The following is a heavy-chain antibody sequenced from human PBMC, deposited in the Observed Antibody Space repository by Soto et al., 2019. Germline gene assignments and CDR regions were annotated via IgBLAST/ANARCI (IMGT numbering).Heavy chain of an antibody. Sequence: ETLSLTCTVTGGSISSYYWSWIRQSPGKGLEWIGYIFYSGSTKYNPSLKGRVTISVDTSRTRFSLNLSSVTAADTAVYYCARDKGRYDSGMDVWGQGTTVTVSS. CDR1: GGSISSYY. V-gene: IGHV4-59*01. CDR2: IFYSGST. J-gene: IGHJ6*02. CDR3: ARDKGRYDSGMDV. D-gene: IGHD3-9*01.